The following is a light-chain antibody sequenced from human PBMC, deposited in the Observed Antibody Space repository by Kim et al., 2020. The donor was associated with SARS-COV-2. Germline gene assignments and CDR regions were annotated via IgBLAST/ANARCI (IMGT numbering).Light chain of an antibody. V-gene: IGKV1-33*01. CDR3: QQFDDLPIT. J-gene: IGKJ4*01. CDR1: QDINNY. Sequence: ASVGDRLTITCQASQDINNYLNWYQQKPGKAPKLLIYEASILETGVPSRFSGSGSGTDFTFTITSLQPDDIATYYCQQFDDLPITFGGGTKVDIK. CDR2: EAS.